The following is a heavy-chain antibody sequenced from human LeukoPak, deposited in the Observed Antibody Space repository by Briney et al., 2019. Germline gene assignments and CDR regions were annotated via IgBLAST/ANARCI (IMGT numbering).Heavy chain of an antibody. Sequence: SVKVSCNASGGTFSSYAISWVRQAPGQGLEWMGGIIPIFGTANYAQKFQGRVTITADESTSTAYMELSSLRSEDTAVYYCASLDDYVWGSYRYTPFDYWGQGTLVTVSS. J-gene: IGHJ4*02. CDR1: GGTFSSYA. V-gene: IGHV1-69*13. CDR3: ASLDDYVWGSYRYTPFDY. CDR2: IIPIFGTA. D-gene: IGHD3-16*02.